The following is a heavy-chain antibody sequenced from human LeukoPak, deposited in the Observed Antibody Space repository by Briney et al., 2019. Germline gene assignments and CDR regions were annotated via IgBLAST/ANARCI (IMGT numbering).Heavy chain of an antibody. D-gene: IGHD6-13*01. J-gene: IGHJ2*01. V-gene: IGHV4-4*07. Sequence: NPSETLSLTCTVSGGSISSYYWSWIRQPAGKGLEWIGRIDTSGNTNYKPSLKSRVTMSVDTSKKQFSLKLSSVTAADTAVYYCARVSSSWYQDWYFDLWGRGTLVTVSS. CDR2: IDTSGNT. CDR3: ARVSSSWYQDWYFDL. CDR1: GGSISSYY.